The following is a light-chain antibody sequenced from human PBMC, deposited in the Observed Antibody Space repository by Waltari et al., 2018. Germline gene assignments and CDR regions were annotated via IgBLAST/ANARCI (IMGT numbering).Light chain of an antibody. CDR2: GAS. J-gene: IGKJ3*01. CDR3: QQAHTFPFT. Sequence: DIQMAQSPSSVSASGGDTVTITCRASEGLRTWLAWYQQKPGKAPKLLIYGASILQSGVPGRFRGSGSGTEFTLTISNLQPDDFASYYCQQAHTFPFTFGPGTKLYIK. CDR1: EGLRTW. V-gene: IGKV1-12*01.